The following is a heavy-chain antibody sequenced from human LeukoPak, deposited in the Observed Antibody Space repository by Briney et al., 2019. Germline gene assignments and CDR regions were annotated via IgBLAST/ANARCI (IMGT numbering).Heavy chain of an antibody. D-gene: IGHD6-19*01. CDR2: IGSSGTTI. CDR1: GFPFSIYE. V-gene: IGHV3-48*03. J-gene: IGHJ4*02. Sequence: PGGSLRLSCAVSGFPFSIYEMNWVRQAPGKGLEWVSNIGSSGTTIYYADSVKGRFSISRDNAKSSLYLQMNSPRVEGTAVYYCALLAVASDFDYWGQGALVTVSS. CDR3: ALLAVASDFDY.